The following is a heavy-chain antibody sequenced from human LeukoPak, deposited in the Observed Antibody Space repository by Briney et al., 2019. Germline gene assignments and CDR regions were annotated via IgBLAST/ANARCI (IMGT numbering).Heavy chain of an antibody. V-gene: IGHV3-7*01. J-gene: IGHJ5*02. CDR2: IDQDGSQQ. CDR3: ARDGSGGSTQYNWFDP. CDR1: GFTFSRYW. D-gene: IGHD1-26*01. Sequence: PGGSLRLSCAASGFTFSRYWMNWVRLAPGKGLEWVANIDQDGSQQHYVDSVKGRFTISRDNAKNSLYLQMNSLRVEDTAVYYCARDGSGGSTQYNWFDPWGQGTLVTVSS.